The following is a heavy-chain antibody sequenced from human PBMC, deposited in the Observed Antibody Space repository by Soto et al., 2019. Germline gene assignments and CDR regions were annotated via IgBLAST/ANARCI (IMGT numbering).Heavy chain of an antibody. J-gene: IGHJ6*03. V-gene: IGHV3-21*01. Sequence: GGSLRLSCAASGFTFSSYSMNWVRQAPGKGLEWVSSISSSSSYIYYADSVKGRFTISRDNAKNSLYLKMNSLRAEDKAVYNCARGCCLWGGYWSYYYYYYMDVWGKGTTVTVSS. CDR2: ISSSSSYI. CDR3: ARGCCLWGGYWSYYYYYYMDV. CDR1: GFTFSSYS. D-gene: IGHD3-3*01.